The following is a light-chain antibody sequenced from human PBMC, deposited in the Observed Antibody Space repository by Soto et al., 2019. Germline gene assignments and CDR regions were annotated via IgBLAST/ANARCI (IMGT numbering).Light chain of an antibody. J-gene: IGKJ1*01. V-gene: IGKV3-15*01. CDR2: GVS. CDR1: QSVSSN. Sequence: EIVMTQSPATLSVSPGERATLSCRASQSVSSNLAWYQQKPGQAPRLLIYGVSTRATGIPARFSGSGSGTEFTLTISSLQSEDFAIYFCQQYNNWPPDRTFGQGTKVAIK. CDR3: QQYNNWPPDRT.